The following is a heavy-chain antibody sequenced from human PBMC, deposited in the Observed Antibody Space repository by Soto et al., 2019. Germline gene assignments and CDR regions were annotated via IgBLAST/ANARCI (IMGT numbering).Heavy chain of an antibody. J-gene: IGHJ6*02. CDR1: GFTFSSHE. CDR2: ISENGGTT. CDR3: ARDRSLIFAIPPYGMDV. Sequence: LRLSCVVSGFTFSSHEMNWVRQAPGKGPEWVSKISENGGTTSYADSVKGRFTISRDNARDSLYLHMDSLRAEDTAVYYCARDRSLIFAIPPYGMDVWGQGTTVTVSS. D-gene: IGHD3-3*01. V-gene: IGHV3-48*03.